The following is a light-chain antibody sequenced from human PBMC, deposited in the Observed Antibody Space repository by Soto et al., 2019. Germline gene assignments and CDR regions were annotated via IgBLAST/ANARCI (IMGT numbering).Light chain of an antibody. Sequence: DIVMTQSPDSLAVSLGERATINCKSSQNILYSSNNKNYLAWYQQKPGLPPKLLIYWASTRESGVPDRFSGSGSGTDFTLTINSLQAEDVAVYYCQQYYTTPQNTFGQGTKLEIK. CDR3: QQYYTTPQNT. J-gene: IGKJ2*01. V-gene: IGKV4-1*01. CDR2: WAS. CDR1: QNILYSSNNKNY.